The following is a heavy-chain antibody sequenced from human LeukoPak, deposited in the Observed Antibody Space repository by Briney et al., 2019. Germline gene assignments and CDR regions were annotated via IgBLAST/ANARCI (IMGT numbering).Heavy chain of an antibody. CDR1: GFTFNTYA. J-gene: IGHJ4*02. CDR3: AREEWYYFDY. CDR2: ISYDGSNT. Sequence: GGSLRLSCVASGFTFNTYAIHWVRQAPGEGLEWVAVISYDGSNTYYEDSVKGRFTISRDNSKNTLYLQMNSLRAEDMAVYYCAREEWYYFDYWGQGTLVTVSS. V-gene: IGHV3-30-3*01. D-gene: IGHD3-3*01.